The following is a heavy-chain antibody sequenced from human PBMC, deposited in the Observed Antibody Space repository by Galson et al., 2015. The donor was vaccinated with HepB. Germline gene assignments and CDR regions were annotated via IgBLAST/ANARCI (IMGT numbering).Heavy chain of an antibody. CDR1: GGTFSSYA. J-gene: IGHJ6*02. D-gene: IGHD3-9*01. Sequence: SVKVSCKASGGTFSSYAISWVRQAPGQGLEWMGGIIPIFGTANYAQKFQGRVTITADESTSTAYMELSSLRSEDTAVYYCASGRYFDWLSGYYYYGMDVWGQGTTVTVSS. V-gene: IGHV1-69*13. CDR2: IIPIFGTA. CDR3: ASGRYFDWLSGYYYYGMDV.